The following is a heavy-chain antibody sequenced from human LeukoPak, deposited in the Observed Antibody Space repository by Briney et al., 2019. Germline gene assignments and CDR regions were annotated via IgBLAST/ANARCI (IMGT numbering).Heavy chain of an antibody. J-gene: IGHJ4*02. CDR2: IRYDGSNK. D-gene: IGHD3-3*01. Sequence: QPGGSLRLSCTASGFTPSNVDMHWVRQAPGKGLEWVAFIRYDGSNKYYADSVKGRFTISRDNSKNTLYLQMNSLRAEDTAVYYCAKDLYDFWSGLDYWGQGTLVTVSS. CDR3: AKDLYDFWSGLDY. V-gene: IGHV3-30*02. CDR1: GFTPSNVD.